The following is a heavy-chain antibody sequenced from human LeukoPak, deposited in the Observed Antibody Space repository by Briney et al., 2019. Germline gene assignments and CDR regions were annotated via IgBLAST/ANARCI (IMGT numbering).Heavy chain of an antibody. D-gene: IGHD3-22*01. J-gene: IGHJ3*02. CDR1: GGSISSSSYY. Sequence: PSETLSLTCTVSGGSISSSSYYWGWIRQPPGKGLEWIGSIYYSGSTYYNPSLKSRVTISVDTSKNQFSLKLSSVTAADTAVYYCARTTSNYYDHRGEAFDIWGQGTMVTVSS. V-gene: IGHV4-39*01. CDR2: IYYSGST. CDR3: ARTTSNYYDHRGEAFDI.